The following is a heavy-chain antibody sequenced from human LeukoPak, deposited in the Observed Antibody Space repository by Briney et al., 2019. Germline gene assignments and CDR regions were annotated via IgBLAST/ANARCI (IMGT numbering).Heavy chain of an antibody. CDR3: ARRHMDYDSSGYYYYYYMDV. D-gene: IGHD3-22*01. V-gene: IGHV5-51*01. CDR1: GYSFTSYW. CDR2: IYPGDSDT. Sequence: GESLKISCKGSGYSFTSYWIGWVRQMPGKGLEWMGIIYPGDSDTRYSPSFQGQVTISADKSISTAYLQWSSLKASDTAMYYCARRHMDYDSSGYYYYYYMDVWGKGTTVTVSS. J-gene: IGHJ6*03.